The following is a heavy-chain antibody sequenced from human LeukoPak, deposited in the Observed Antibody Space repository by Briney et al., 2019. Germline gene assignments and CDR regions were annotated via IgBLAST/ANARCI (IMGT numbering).Heavy chain of an antibody. D-gene: IGHD1-26*01. J-gene: IGHJ4*02. V-gene: IGHV4-61*01. CDR3: ARENSRSFHFDY. CDR1: GGSVSSGSYY. CDR2: IYYSGST. Sequence: PSETLSLTCTVSGGSVSSGSYYWSWIRQPPGKGLEWIGYIYYSGSTNYNPSLKSRVTISVDTSKNQFSLKLSSVTAADTAVYYCARENSRSFHFDYWGQGTLVTVSS.